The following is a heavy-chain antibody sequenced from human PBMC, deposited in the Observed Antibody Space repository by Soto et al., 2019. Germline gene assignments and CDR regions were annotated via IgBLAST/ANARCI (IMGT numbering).Heavy chain of an antibody. D-gene: IGHD6-13*01. J-gene: IGHJ6*02. CDR3: LVSAAGTAAYYYYGMDV. V-gene: IGHV3-23*01. CDR1: GFTFSSYA. CDR2: ISGSGGST. Sequence: GGSLRLSCAASGFTFSSYAMSWVRQAPGKGLEWVSAISGSGGSTYYADSVKGRFTISRDNSKNTLYLQMNSLRAEDTAVYYCLVSAAGTAAYYYYGMDVWGQGTTVTVSS.